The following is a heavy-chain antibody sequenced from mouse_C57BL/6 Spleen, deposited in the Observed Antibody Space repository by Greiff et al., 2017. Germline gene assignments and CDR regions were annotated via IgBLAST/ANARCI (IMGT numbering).Heavy chain of an antibody. V-gene: IGHV1-63*01. D-gene: IGHD3-2*02. CDR3: ARREGSSGYNAMDY. CDR2: IYPGGGYT. Sequence: VQLQQSGAELVRPGTSVKMSCKASGYTFTNYWIGWAKQRPGHGLEWIGDIYPGGGYTNYNEKFKGKATLTADKSSSTAYMQFSSLTSEDSAIYYCARREGSSGYNAMDYWGQGTSGTVSS. CDR1: GYTFTNYW. J-gene: IGHJ4*01.